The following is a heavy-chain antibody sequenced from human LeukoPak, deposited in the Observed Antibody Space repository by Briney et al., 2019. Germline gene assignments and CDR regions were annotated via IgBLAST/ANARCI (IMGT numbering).Heavy chain of an antibody. V-gene: IGHV1-69*13. CDR2: IIPIFGTA. D-gene: IGHD6-6*01. J-gene: IGHJ5*02. CDR3: ALSSIAARPNWFDP. Sequence: ASVKVSCKASGGTFSSYAISWVRQAPGQGLEWVGGIIPIFGTANYAQKFQGRVTITADESTSTAYMELSSLRSEDTAVYYCALSSIAARPNWFDPWGQGTLVTVSS. CDR1: GGTFSSYA.